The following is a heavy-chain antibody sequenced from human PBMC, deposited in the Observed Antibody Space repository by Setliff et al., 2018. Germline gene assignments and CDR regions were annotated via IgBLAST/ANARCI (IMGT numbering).Heavy chain of an antibody. J-gene: IGHJ5*02. CDR1: GDSISSGSYY. Sequence: SETLSLTCTVSGDSISSGSYYWSWIRQPAGKGLEWIGQIHTSGSTNYSPSLKSRVTISIDTSKNQFSLKPNSVTATDTALYYCARRTFGSGRFDPWGQGTLVTVS. CDR2: IHTSGST. D-gene: IGHD3-16*01. CDR3: ARRTFGSGRFDP. V-gene: IGHV4-61*09.